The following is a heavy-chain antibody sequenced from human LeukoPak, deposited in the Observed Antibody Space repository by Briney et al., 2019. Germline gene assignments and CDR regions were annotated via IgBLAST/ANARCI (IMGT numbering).Heavy chain of an antibody. CDR1: GFTFSSYA. J-gene: IGHJ4*02. Sequence: GGSLRLSCAASGFTFSSYAMSWVRQAPGKGLEWVSAISGSGGSTYYADSVKGRFTISRDNSKNTLYLQMNSLRAEDTAVYYCAKAHPYPPPFYDSSGYSNFDYWGQGTLVTVSS. CDR2: ISGSGGST. D-gene: IGHD3-22*01. CDR3: AKAHPYPPPFYDSSGYSNFDY. V-gene: IGHV3-23*01.